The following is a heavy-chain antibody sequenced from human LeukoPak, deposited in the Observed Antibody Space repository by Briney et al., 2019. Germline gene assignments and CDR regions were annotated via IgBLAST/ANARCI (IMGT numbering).Heavy chain of an antibody. D-gene: IGHD6-13*01. J-gene: IGHJ4*02. CDR3: ARDIEAAGLFLDY. CDR2: MKYDGSEK. V-gene: IGHV3-7*01. CDR1: GFTFSSYW. Sequence: GXXLRLSXAASGFTFSSYWMSWVRQAPGKGLEWVANMKYDGSEKYYVDSVKGRFTISRDNAKNSLYLQMNSLRAEDTAVYYCARDIEAAGLFLDYWGQGTLVTVSS.